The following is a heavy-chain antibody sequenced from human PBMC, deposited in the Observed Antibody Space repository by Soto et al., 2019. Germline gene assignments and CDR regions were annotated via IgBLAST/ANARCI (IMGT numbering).Heavy chain of an antibody. CDR2: IKQDGSEK. J-gene: IGHJ6*02. Sequence: PGGSLRLACAVSGFTFSRYWMSWVRQAPGKGLEWVANIKQDGSEKYYVDSVKGRFSISRDNAKNSLYLQMNSLRAEDTAVYYCARDMSGGTYNYYYGMDVWGQGTTVTVSS. V-gene: IGHV3-7*01. D-gene: IGHD1-26*01. CDR3: ARDMSGGTYNYYYGMDV. CDR1: GFTFSRYW.